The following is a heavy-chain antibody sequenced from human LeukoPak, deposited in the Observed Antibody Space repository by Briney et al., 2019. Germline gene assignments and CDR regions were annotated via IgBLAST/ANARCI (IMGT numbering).Heavy chain of an antibody. J-gene: IGHJ4*02. CDR2: IYYSGST. CDR3: ARDQTYSSGWDFDY. V-gene: IGHV4-39*07. D-gene: IGHD6-19*01. Sequence: SETLSLTCTVSGGSISSSSYYWGWIRQPPGKGLEWIGSIYYSGSTYYNPSLKSRVTISVDTSKNQFSLELSSVTAADTAVYYCARDQTYSSGWDFDYWGQGTLVTVSS. CDR1: GGSISSSSYY.